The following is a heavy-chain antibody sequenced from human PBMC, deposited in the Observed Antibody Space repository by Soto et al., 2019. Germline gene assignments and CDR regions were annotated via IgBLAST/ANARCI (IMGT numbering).Heavy chain of an antibody. D-gene: IGHD6-6*01. CDR3: ARNLGLVRGSDYYYGMDV. CDR2: ISAYNGNT. Sequence: QVQLVQSGAEVKKPGASVKVSCKASGYTFTSYGISWVRQAPGQGLEWMGWISAYNGNTNHAQKLQGRVTMTTDTSTSTAYMERRSLRSDDTAVYYCARNLGLVRGSDYYYGMDVWGQGTTVTVSS. J-gene: IGHJ6*02. V-gene: IGHV1-18*04. CDR1: GYTFTSYG.